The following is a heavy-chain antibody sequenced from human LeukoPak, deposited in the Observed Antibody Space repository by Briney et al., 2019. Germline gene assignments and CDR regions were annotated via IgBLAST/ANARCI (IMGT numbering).Heavy chain of an antibody. Sequence: PSETLSLTCTVSGGSISTYYWSWIRQPAGKGLEWIGRIYTSGSTNYNPSLKSRITMSADTSKNQFSLKLSSVTAADTAVYYCARSPDSTGYPYYFDYWGQGTLVTVSS. CDR3: ARSPDSTGYPYYFDY. D-gene: IGHD3-22*01. CDR2: IYTSGST. J-gene: IGHJ4*02. CDR1: GGSISTYY. V-gene: IGHV4-4*07.